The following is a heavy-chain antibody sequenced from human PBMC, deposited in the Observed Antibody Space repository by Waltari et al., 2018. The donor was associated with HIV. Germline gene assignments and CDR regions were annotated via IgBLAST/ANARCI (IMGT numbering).Heavy chain of an antibody. J-gene: IGHJ6*02. D-gene: IGHD1-26*01. CDR3: ARGGVGATHYYYGMDV. CDR2: IYTSGST. V-gene: IGHV4-61*02. Sequence: QVQLQESGPGLVKPSQTLSLTCTVSGGSISSGSYYWSWIRQPAGKGLEWIGRIYTSGSTNYNPSRKSRVTISVDTSKNQFSLKLSSVTAADTAVYYCARGGVGATHYYYGMDVWGQGTTVTVSS. CDR1: GGSISSGSYY.